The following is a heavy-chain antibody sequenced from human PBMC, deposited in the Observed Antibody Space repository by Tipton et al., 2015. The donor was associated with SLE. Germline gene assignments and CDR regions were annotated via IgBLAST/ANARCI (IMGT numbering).Heavy chain of an antibody. CDR2: LYHRGST. Sequence: TLSLTCAVSGYSITSGDYWGWIRQPPGKGLEWVGRLYHRGSTYYNPSLKSRVTISTDTSKNEIYLKLTSVTATDTAVDFCARDPYDSTWRNGWFDPWGQGTLVTVSS. J-gene: IGHJ5*02. D-gene: IGHD6-13*01. CDR1: GYSITSGDY. CDR3: ARDPYDSTWRNGWFDP. V-gene: IGHV4-38-2*02.